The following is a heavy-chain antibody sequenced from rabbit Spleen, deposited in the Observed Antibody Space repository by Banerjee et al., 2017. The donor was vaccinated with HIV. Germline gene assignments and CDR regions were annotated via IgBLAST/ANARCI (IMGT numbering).Heavy chain of an antibody. CDR1: GFTMSSSDW. Sequence: QSLEESGGDLVKPGASLTLTCTASGFTMSSSDWIYWVRQAPGKGLEWIGYIDPIFGTTYYASWAKGRFTISKTSSTTVTLQMTSLTAADTATYFCARGGNWAGDGLDLWGPGTLVTVS. V-gene: IGHV1S40*01. D-gene: IGHD2-1*01. J-gene: IGHJ6*01. CDR2: IDPIFGTT. CDR3: ARGGNWAGDGLDL.